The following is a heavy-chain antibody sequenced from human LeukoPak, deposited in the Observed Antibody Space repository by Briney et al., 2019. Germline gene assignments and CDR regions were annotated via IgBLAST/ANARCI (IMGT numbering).Heavy chain of an antibody. CDR1: GDSVSSHNAA. J-gene: IGHJ4*02. CDR2: TYFRSRWYY. CDR3: ARRWDPYSSSLDS. Sequence: SQTLSLTCAISGDSVSSHNAAWNWIRQSPSRGVEWLGRTYFRSRWYYDYAVSEKSRISINPDTSKNQVSLQLRSVTPEDTAVYYCARRWDPYSSSLDSWSQGTLVTVSS. D-gene: IGHD4-11*01. V-gene: IGHV6-1*01.